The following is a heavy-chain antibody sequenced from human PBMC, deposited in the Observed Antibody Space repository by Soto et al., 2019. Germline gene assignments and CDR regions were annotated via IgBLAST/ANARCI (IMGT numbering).Heavy chain of an antibody. CDR2: ISGSGGST. J-gene: IGHJ4*02. Sequence: GGSLRLSCAASGFTFSSYAMSWVRQAPGKGLEWVSAISGSGGSTYYADSVKGRFTISRDNSKNTLYLQMNSLRAEDTAVYYCAKGVKRGYSYGFHVDDWGQGTLVTVS. CDR1: GFTFSSYA. V-gene: IGHV3-23*01. D-gene: IGHD5-18*01. CDR3: AKGVKRGYSYGFHVDD.